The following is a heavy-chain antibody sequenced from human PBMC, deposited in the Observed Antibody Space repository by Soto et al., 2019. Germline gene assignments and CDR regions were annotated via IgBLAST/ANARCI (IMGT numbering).Heavy chain of an antibody. CDR1: GFTFSSYA. V-gene: IGHV3-30-3*01. D-gene: IGHD6-13*01. CDR3: ARDIGSSWYEVMYYFDY. Sequence: QVQLVESGGGVVQPGRSLRLSCAASGFTFSSYAMHWVRQAPGKGLEWVAVISYDGSNKYYADSVKGRFTISRDNSKNTLYLQMNSLRAEDTAVYYCARDIGSSWYEVMYYFDYWGQGTLVTVSS. CDR2: ISYDGSNK. J-gene: IGHJ4*02.